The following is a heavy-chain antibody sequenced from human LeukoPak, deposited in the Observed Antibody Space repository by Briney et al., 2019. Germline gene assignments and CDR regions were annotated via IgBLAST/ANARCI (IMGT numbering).Heavy chain of an antibody. Sequence: GASVKVSCKASGYTFTSYYMHWVRQAPGQGLEWMGIINPSGGSTSYAQKFQGRVTMTRDTSASTVYMELSSLRSEDTAVYYCARDSLLDYYDSSGPDYYYMDVWGKGTTVTVSS. V-gene: IGHV1-46*01. J-gene: IGHJ6*03. D-gene: IGHD3-22*01. CDR2: INPSGGST. CDR1: GYTFTSYY. CDR3: ARDSLLDYYDSSGPDYYYMDV.